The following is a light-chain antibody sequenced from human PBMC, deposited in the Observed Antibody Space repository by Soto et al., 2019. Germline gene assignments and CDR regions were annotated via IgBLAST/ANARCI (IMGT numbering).Light chain of an antibody. V-gene: IGLV2-14*01. CDR2: SVS. J-gene: IGLJ1*01. Sequence: HSALTQPASVSGSPGQSITISCSGTSSDIGTYYHVAWFQQFPGKTPKLMIYSVSNRPSGVSYRFSGSKSGNTASLTISGLQAEDEADYYCISYTVSRSYVFGPGTKVTV. CDR1: SSDIGTYYH. CDR3: ISYTVSRSYV.